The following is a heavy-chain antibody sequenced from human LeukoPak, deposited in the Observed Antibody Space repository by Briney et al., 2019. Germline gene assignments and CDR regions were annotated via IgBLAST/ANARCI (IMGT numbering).Heavy chain of an antibody. V-gene: IGHV4-39*01. CDR2: IYYSGNT. CDR3: ARVKAPRRQQPRIYYYYYMDV. Sequence: SETLSLTCTVSGVSISSSNSYWGWIRQPPGKGLEWIGSIYYSGNTYYNASLKSQVSISIDTSKNQFSLKLSSVTAADTAVYYCARVKAPRRQQPRIYYYYYMDVWGKGTTVTVSS. D-gene: IGHD6-13*01. J-gene: IGHJ6*03. CDR1: GVSISSSNSY.